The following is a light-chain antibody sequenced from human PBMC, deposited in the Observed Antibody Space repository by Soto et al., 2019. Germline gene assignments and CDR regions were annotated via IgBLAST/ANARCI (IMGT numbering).Light chain of an antibody. CDR3: CSYAGRSTVV. J-gene: IGLJ2*01. CDR2: EVS. Sequence: QSALTQPASVSGSPGQSITISCAGTSSDVGSYDLLSWYQQHPDKAPKPIIHEVSKRPSGVPYRFSGSKSGNTASLTISGLQAEDEAEYYCCSYAGRSTVVFGGGTKLTVL. V-gene: IGLV2-23*02. CDR1: SSDVGSYDL.